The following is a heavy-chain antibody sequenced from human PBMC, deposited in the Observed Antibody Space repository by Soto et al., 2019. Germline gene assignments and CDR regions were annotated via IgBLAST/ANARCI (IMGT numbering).Heavy chain of an antibody. CDR2: IKSKGSGGTT. D-gene: IGHD1-1*01. CDR3: NWNHVFYYRMDV. Sequence: EVQLVESGGGLVKPGGSLKLSCSASGFTFIYAWMSWVRQAPGKGLEWVGRIKSKGSGGTTDYAAPVKGRFTISRDDSKNTVFLQMDSLKTDDTAVYYCNWNHVFYYRMDVWGKGTTVTVSS. J-gene: IGHJ6*04. V-gene: IGHV3-15*01. CDR1: GFTFIYAW.